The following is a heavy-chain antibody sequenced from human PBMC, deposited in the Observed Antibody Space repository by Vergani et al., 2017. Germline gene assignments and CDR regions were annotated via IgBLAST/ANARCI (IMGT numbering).Heavy chain of an antibody. CDR3: ARDFDCSGTSCYARGWDY. Sequence: EVQLVESGGGLVQPGGSLRLSCAASGFTFSSYSMNWVRQAPGKGLEWVSYISSSSSTIYYADSVKGRFTISRDNAKNSLYLQMNSLRAEDTAVYYCARDFDCSGTSCYARGWDYWGQGTLVTVSS. V-gene: IGHV3-48*01. CDR2: ISSSSSTI. CDR1: GFTFSSYS. D-gene: IGHD2-2*01. J-gene: IGHJ4*02.